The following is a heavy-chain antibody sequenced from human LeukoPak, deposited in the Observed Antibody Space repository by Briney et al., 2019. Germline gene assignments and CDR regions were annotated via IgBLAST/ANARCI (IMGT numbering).Heavy chain of an antibody. CDR3: ARDQGYCSSTSCENYYYYGMDV. V-gene: IGHV4-30-2*01. D-gene: IGHD2-2*01. CDR2: IYRSGST. Sequence: PSETLSLTCAVSGGSISSGGYSWSWIRQPPGKGLEWIGYIYRSGSTYYNPSLKSRVTISVDRSKNQFSLKLSSVTAADTAVYYCARDQGYCSSTSCENYYYYGMDVWGKGTTVTVSS. CDR1: GGSISSGGYS. J-gene: IGHJ6*04.